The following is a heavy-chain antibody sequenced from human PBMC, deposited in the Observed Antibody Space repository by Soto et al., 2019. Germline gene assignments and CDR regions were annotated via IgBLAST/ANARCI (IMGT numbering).Heavy chain of an antibody. V-gene: IGHV1-18*01. Sequence: ASVKVSCKASGYTFTSYGISWVRQAPGQGLEWMGWISAYNGNTNYAQKLQGRVTMTTDTSTSTAYMELRSLRSDDTAVYYCARDTNQRWVDYYYGMDVWGQGTTVTVSS. J-gene: IGHJ6*02. CDR1: GYTFTSYG. D-gene: IGHD2-8*01. CDR2: ISAYNGNT. CDR3: ARDTNQRWVDYYYGMDV.